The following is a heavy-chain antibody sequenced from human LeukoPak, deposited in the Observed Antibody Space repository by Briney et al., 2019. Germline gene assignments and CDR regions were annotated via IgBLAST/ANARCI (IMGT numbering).Heavy chain of an antibody. CDR2: SYYSGST. D-gene: IGHD1-26*01. J-gene: IGHJ4*02. V-gene: IGHV4-39*07. Sequence: SETLSLTCTVSGGSIRTSSYYWGWLRQPPGKGLEWIGSSYYSGSTYYNPSLKSRVTISVDTSKNQFSLKLSSVTAADTAVYYCARALDRIVGATLIFDYWGQGTLVTVSS. CDR3: ARALDRIVGATLIFDY. CDR1: GGSIRTSSYY.